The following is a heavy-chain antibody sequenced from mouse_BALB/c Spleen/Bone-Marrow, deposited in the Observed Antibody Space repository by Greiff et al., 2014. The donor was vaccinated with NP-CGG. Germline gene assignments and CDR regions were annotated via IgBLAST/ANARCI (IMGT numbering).Heavy chain of an antibody. V-gene: IGHV1-9*01. CDR2: ILPGRGST. D-gene: IGHD2-1*01. CDR1: GYTFSSYW. J-gene: IGHJ3*01. Sequence: VKLQESGAELMKPGASVKISCKATGYTFSSYWIEWVKQRPGHGLEWIGEILPGRGSTNYNEKFKGKATFTADTSSNTAYMQLSSLTSEDSAVYYCARDGNYGAYWGQGTLVTVSA. CDR3: ARDGNYGAY.